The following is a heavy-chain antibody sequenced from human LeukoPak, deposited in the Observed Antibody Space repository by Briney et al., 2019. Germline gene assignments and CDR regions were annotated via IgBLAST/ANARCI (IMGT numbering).Heavy chain of an antibody. J-gene: IGHJ4*02. CDR2: IWYDGSNK. Sequence: GRSLRLSCAAPGFTFSSYGMHWVRQAPGKGLEWVAVIWYDGSNKYYADSVKGRFTISRDNSKNTLYLQMNSLRAEDTAVYYCAKDMENGDTPEGFDYWGQGTLVTVSS. V-gene: IGHV3-33*06. D-gene: IGHD4-17*01. CDR1: GFTFSSYG. CDR3: AKDMENGDTPEGFDY.